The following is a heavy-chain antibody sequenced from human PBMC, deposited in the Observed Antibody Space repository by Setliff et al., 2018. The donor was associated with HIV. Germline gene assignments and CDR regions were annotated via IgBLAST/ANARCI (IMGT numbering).Heavy chain of an antibody. D-gene: IGHD5-18*01. Sequence: SETLSLTCTVSGGSISVYYWSWIRQPPGKGLEWIGYIDYTGSTNYNPSLKGRVTISLDTSKNQFSLKLGSVTAADTAVYYCARAPSLDTATVSRWGYYLDYWGQGTRGTV. CDR2: IDYTGST. V-gene: IGHV4-59*01. CDR1: GGSISVYY. CDR3: ARAPSLDTATVSRWGYYLDY. J-gene: IGHJ4*02.